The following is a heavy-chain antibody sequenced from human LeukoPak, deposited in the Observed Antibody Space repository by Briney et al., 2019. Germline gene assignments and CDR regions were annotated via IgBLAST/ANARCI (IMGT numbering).Heavy chain of an antibody. V-gene: IGHV3-23*01. D-gene: IGHD4-17*01. Sequence: GGSLRLSCAASGFTFSSYGMSWVRQAPGKGLEWVSAIIGSGGSTYYADSVKGRFTISRDNSKNTLYLQMNSLRAEDTAVYYGAKSFYVPPNYGDYTTYFDYWGQGTLVTVSS. CDR3: AKSFYVPPNYGDYTTYFDY. CDR2: IIGSGGST. CDR1: GFTFSSYG. J-gene: IGHJ4*02.